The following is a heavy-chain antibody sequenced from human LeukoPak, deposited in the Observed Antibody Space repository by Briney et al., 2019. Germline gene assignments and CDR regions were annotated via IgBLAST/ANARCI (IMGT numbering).Heavy chain of an antibody. CDR2: IYHSGST. CDR3: ARDLPSIARLYYFDY. J-gene: IGHJ4*02. V-gene: IGHV4-38-2*02. CDR1: NYSISSGCY. D-gene: IGHD6-6*01. Sequence: PSETLSHTCTVSNYSISSGCYWGWIRQPPGKGLEWIGSIYHSGSTYYNPSLKSRVTISVDTSKNQFSLKLSSVTAADTAVYYCARDLPSIARLYYFDYWGQGTLVTVSS.